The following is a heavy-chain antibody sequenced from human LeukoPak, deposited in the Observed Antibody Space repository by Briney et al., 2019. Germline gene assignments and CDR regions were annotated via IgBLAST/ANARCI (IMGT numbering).Heavy chain of an antibody. CDR1: GYTFTSYG. D-gene: IGHD6-13*01. CDR2: INAYNGNT. Sequence: ASVKVTCKASGYTFTSYGISWVRQAPGQGLEWMGWINAYNGNTNYAQKLQGRVSMTTDTSTSTAYMELRSLRSDDTAVYYCARDSSQQLVGYYYYYGMDVWGQATTVTVPS. J-gene: IGHJ6*02. V-gene: IGHV1-18*01. CDR3: ARDSSQQLVGYYYYYGMDV.